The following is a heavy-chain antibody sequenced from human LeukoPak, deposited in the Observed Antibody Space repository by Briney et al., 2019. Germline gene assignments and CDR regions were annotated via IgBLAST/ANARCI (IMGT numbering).Heavy chain of an antibody. CDR3: ARHRFGELPSDY. V-gene: IGHV4-59*08. CDR1: GGSISSYY. CDR2: IYYSGST. Sequence: SETLSLTCTVSGGSISSYYWSWIRQAPGKGLEWIGYIYYSGSTKYNPSLNRRVTISVHTSKNPFSLKLSSVTAADTAVYYCARHRFGELPSDYWGQGTLVTVSS. D-gene: IGHD3-10*01. J-gene: IGHJ4*02.